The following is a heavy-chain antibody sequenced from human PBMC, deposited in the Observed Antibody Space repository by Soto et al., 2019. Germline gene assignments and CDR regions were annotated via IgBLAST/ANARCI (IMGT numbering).Heavy chain of an antibody. D-gene: IGHD4-4*01. CDR3: ARDMRGTTVTTFQYYYYYYMDV. CDR1: GGTFSSYT. CDR2: IIPILGIA. Sequence: SVKVSCKASGGTFSSYTISWVRQAPGQGLEWMGRIIPILGIANYAQKFQGRVTITADKSTSTAYMELSSLRSEDTAVYYCARDMRGTTVTTFQYYYYYYMDVWGKGTTVTVSS. V-gene: IGHV1-69*04. J-gene: IGHJ6*03.